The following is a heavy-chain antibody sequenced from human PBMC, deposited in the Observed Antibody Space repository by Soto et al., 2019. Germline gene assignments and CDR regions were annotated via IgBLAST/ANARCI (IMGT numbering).Heavy chain of an antibody. CDR2: IYYSGST. CDR1: GGSISSYY. V-gene: IGHV4-59*01. Sequence: SETLSLTCTVSGGSISSYYWSWIRQPPGKGLEWIGYIYYSGSTNYNPSLKSRVTISVDTSKNQFSLKLSSVTAADTAVYYCARDRRGGDYYYYYGMDVWGQGTTVTVSS. CDR3: ARDRRGGDYYYYYGMDV. D-gene: IGHD3-10*01. J-gene: IGHJ6*02.